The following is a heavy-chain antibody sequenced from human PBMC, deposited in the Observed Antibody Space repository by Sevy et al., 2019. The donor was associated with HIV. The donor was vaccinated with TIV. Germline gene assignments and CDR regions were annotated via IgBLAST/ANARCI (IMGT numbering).Heavy chain of an antibody. V-gene: IGHV1-18*04. CDR2: ISAYNGNT. D-gene: IGHD3-10*01. Sequence: ASVKVSCKASGYTFTSYGISWVRQAPGQGLEWMGWISAYNGNTNYAQKLQGRVTMTTDTSTSTAYMELRSLRSDDTAVYYCVRYGLLMVRGVTPPYYYYGMDVWGQGTTVTVSS. J-gene: IGHJ6*02. CDR1: GYTFTSYG. CDR3: VRYGLLMVRGVTPPYYYYGMDV.